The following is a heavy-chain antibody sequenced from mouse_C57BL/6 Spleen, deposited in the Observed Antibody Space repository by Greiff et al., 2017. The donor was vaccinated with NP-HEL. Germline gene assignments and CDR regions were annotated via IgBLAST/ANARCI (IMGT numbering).Heavy chain of an antibody. CDR1: GYTFTEYT. Sequence: QVHVKQSGAELVKPGASVKLSCKASGYTFTEYTIHWVKQRSGQGLEWIGWFYPGSGSIKYNEKFKDKATLTADKSSSTVYMELSRLTSEDSAVYFCARHEYGSSYFDYWGQGTTLTVSS. D-gene: IGHD1-1*01. CDR3: ARHEYGSSYFDY. V-gene: IGHV1-62-2*01. J-gene: IGHJ2*01. CDR2: FYPGSGSI.